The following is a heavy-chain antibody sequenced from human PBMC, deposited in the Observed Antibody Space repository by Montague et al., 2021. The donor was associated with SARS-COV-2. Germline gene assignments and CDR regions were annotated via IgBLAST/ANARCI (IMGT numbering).Heavy chain of an antibody. D-gene: IGHD5-24*01. J-gene: IGHJ6*02. CDR2: ISSSGSTI. Sequence: SLRLSCAASGFTFSSYEMNWVRQAPGKGLEWVSYISSSGSTISYADSVKGRFTISRDNAKDSLHLQMNSLRAEDTAVYYCATMATDLYYNGMDVWGQGTAVTVSS. CDR1: GFTFSSYE. CDR3: ATMATDLYYNGMDV. V-gene: IGHV3-48*03.